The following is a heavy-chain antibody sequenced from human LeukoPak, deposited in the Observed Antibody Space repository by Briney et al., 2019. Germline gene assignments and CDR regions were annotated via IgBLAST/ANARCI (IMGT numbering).Heavy chain of an antibody. CDR1: GFTFSDYW. V-gene: IGHV3-7*01. CDR2: INQDGSVK. D-gene: IGHD1-1*01. CDR3: AKDKSWNVCDY. Sequence: GGSLRLSCAASGFTFSDYWIIWFRQAPGKGLEWVGHINQDGSVKDYVDSVKGRFIISRDNANKFSFLQMNSLRAKDTAVYYCAKDKSWNVCDYWGRGTLVTVSS. J-gene: IGHJ4*02.